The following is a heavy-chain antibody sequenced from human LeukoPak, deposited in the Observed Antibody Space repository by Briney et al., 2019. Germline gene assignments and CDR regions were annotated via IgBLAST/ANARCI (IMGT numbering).Heavy chain of an antibody. CDR2: IYYSGSS. CDR1: GGSISTYY. V-gene: IGHV4-59*08. J-gene: IGHJ3*02. Sequence: TPSETLSLTCTVSGGSISTYYWGWIRQPPGKGLEWIGYIYYSGSSNYNPSLKGRVTISLDTSKNRFSLKLSSVTAADTAVYYCARHRTLDIWGQGTMVTVSS. CDR3: ARHRTLDI. D-gene: IGHD3-16*01.